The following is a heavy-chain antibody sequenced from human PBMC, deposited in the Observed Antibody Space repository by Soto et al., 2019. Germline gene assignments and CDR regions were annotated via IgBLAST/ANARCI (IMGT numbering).Heavy chain of an antibody. D-gene: IGHD2-15*01. Sequence: QVQLVQSGAEVKRPGASVKVSCKASGYTFTTYYMHWVRQAPGQGLEWLGIINPNGGSTTYAQQFQGRVTMTRDTSTSTVYLELSSLRSEDTAVYSCARAGYCSGGTCFHGNCDYWGQGTLVTVSA. CDR3: ARAGYCSGGTCFHGNCDY. CDR2: INPNGGST. CDR1: GYTFTTYY. J-gene: IGHJ4*02. V-gene: IGHV1-46*01.